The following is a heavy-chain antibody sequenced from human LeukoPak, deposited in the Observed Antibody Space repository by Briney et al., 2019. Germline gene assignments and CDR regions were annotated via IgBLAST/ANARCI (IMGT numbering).Heavy chain of an antibody. CDR1: GYTFTSYG. J-gene: IGHJ3*02. CDR3: ARDDSGSYDHDAFDI. CDR2: ISAYNGNT. Sequence: GASVKVSCKASGYTFTSYGISWVRQAPGQGLEWMGWISAYNGNTNYAQKLQGRVTMTTDTATSTAYMELRSLRPEDTAVYYCARDDSGSYDHDAFDIWGQGTMVTVSS. V-gene: IGHV1-18*01. D-gene: IGHD1-26*01.